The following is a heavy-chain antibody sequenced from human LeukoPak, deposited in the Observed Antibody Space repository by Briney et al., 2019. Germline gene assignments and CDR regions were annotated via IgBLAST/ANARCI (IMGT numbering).Heavy chain of an antibody. CDR1: GFTFSSYE. CDR2: ISSSGSTI. V-gene: IGHV3-48*03. D-gene: IGHD3-10*01. Sequence: PGGSLRLSCAASGFTFSSYEMNWVRQAPGKGLEWVSYISSSGSTIYYADSVKGRFTISRDNDKNSLYLQMNSLRAEDPAVYSCASYCSSTSCYHYYGSGSYYSWGQGTLVTVSS. J-gene: IGHJ5*02. CDR3: ASYCSSTSCYHYYGSGSYYS.